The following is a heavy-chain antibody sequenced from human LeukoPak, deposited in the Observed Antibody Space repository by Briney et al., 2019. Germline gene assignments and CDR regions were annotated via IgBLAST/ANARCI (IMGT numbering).Heavy chain of an antibody. CDR3: ARGEDYDYVWGSLYFDY. V-gene: IGHV4-59*02. CDR2: IYYTGT. CDR1: GGSVTDYY. J-gene: IGHJ4*02. Sequence: SETLSLTCTVSGGSVTDYYWSWIRQSPGKGLEWIGYIYYTGTSYNPSLKSRVTMSVDTSKNQFSLKLSSVTAADTAVYYCARGEDYDYVWGSLYFDYWGQGTLVTVSS. D-gene: IGHD3-16*01.